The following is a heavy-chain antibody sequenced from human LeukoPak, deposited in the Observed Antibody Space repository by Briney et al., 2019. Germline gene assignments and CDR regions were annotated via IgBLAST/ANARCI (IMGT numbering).Heavy chain of an antibody. D-gene: IGHD6-19*01. CDR2: IYHSGST. CDR1: GGSISSSNW. CDR3: ARHSSAVAGRGVYYYYGMDV. Sequence: PAGTLSLTCAVSGGSISSSNWWSWVRQPPGKGLEWIGEIYHSGSTNYNPSLKSRVTISVDKSKNQFSLKLSSVTAADTAGYYCARHSSAVAGRGVYYYYGMDVWGQGTTVTVSS. J-gene: IGHJ6*02. V-gene: IGHV4-4*02.